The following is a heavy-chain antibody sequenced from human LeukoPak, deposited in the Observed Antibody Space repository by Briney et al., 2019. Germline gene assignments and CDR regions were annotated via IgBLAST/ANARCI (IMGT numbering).Heavy chain of an antibody. CDR2: IYYNGNT. CDR1: GGSIRSSNSF. V-gene: IGHV4-39*07. CDR3: ARATAAPSSYFFDH. Sequence: SETLSLTCSVSGGSIRSSNSFWGWTRQPPGERLEWIATIYYNGNTYYNPSLQSRVTISVDTSTNQFSLKLNSVIAADTAVYYCARATAAPSSYFFDHWGQGTLVTVSS. J-gene: IGHJ4*02. D-gene: IGHD6-25*01.